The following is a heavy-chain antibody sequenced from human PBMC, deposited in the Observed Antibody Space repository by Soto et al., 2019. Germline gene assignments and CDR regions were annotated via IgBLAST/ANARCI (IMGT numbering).Heavy chain of an antibody. CDR2: ISRSSSYI. J-gene: IGHJ6*02. CDR3: ARDLGHGGNPYGMDV. V-gene: IGHV3-21*01. CDR1: GFTFSSYT. D-gene: IGHD2-15*01. Sequence: GGSLRLSCAASGFTFSSYTVNWVRQAPGKGLEWVSSISRSSSYIYYADSVKGRFTISRDNAKNSLYLQMNSLRDEDTAVYYCARDLGHGGNPYGMDVWGQGTTVTVSS.